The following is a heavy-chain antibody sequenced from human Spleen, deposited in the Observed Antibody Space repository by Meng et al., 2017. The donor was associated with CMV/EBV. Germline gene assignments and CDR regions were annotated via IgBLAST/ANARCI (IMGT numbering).Heavy chain of an antibody. CDR1: GGSFSGFY. Sequence: GSLRLSCAVYGGSFSGFYWSWIRQPPGKGLEWIGEINHSGSTNYNPSLKSRVTLSVDTSKNQFSLKLSSVTAADTAVYYCARVKSAPNVIYYYGMDVWGQGTTVTVSS. V-gene: IGHV4-34*01. CDR2: INHSGST. J-gene: IGHJ6*02. CDR3: ARVKSAPNVIYYYGMDV.